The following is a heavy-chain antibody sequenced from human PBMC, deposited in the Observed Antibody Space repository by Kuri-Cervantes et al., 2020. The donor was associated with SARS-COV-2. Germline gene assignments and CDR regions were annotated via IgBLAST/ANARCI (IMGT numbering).Heavy chain of an antibody. D-gene: IGHD6-19*01. Sequence: GESLKISCAASGFTFSGHWIHWVRQAPGKGLVWVSRINPDGSYTNNADSVKGRFTLSRDNAKNMLFLQMNSLRAEDTAVYYCATEAPHSSGWNWGQGTLVTVSS. CDR2: INPDGSYT. V-gene: IGHV3-74*01. J-gene: IGHJ4*02. CDR3: ATEAPHSSGWN. CDR1: GFTFSGHW.